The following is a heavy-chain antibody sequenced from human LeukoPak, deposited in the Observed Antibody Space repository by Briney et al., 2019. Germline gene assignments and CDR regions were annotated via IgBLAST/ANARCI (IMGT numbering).Heavy chain of an antibody. CDR1: GGTFSGYY. D-gene: IGHD6-19*01. V-gene: IGHV4-34*01. J-gene: IGHJ4*02. Sequence: SETLSLTCAVYGGTFSGYYWSWIRQPPGKRLEWIGEINHSGSTNYNPSLKSRVTISVDTSKNQFSLKLSSVTAADTAVYYCARARAVAGTMDYWGQGTLVTVSS. CDR3: ARARAVAGTMDY. CDR2: INHSGST.